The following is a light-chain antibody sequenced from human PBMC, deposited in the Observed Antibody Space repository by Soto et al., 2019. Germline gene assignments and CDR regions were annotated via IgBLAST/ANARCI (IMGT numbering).Light chain of an antibody. CDR2: DVS. Sequence: QSVLTQPASVSGSPGQSITISCTGTSSDVGGYNYVSWYQHHPGKAPKLMIFDVSGRPSGVSNRLSGSKSGNTASLTISGLQTEDEADYYCSSFTSSTTHVLFGGGTKLTVL. V-gene: IGLV2-14*01. CDR3: SSFTSSTTHVL. J-gene: IGLJ2*01. CDR1: SSDVGGYNY.